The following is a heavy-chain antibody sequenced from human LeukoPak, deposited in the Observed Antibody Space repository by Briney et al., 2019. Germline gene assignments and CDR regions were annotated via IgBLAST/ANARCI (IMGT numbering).Heavy chain of an antibody. J-gene: IGHJ6*02. CDR3: ARRIIVVVPAAPSYYYYGMDV. CDR2: IYYSWST. Sequence: SQTLSLTCTVSGGSISSGDYYWRWLRQPPGKGLEWIGYIYYSWSTYYNPSLKSRVTISVDTSNNQFSLKLSSVTAAETAVYYCARRIIVVVPAAPSYYYYGMDVWGQGTTVTVSS. D-gene: IGHD2-2*01. V-gene: IGHV4-30-4*01. CDR1: GGSISSGDYY.